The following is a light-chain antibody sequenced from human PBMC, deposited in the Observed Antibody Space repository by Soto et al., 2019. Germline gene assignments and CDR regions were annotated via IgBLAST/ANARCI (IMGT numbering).Light chain of an antibody. V-gene: IGKV3-20*01. Sequence: TQSPGTLSLSPGERATLSCRASQSVSSSYLAWYQQKPGQAPRLLIYGASSRATGIPDRFSGSGSGTDFTLTISRLEPEDFAVYYCQQYGSSPQTFGQGTKVDI. CDR2: GAS. CDR3: QQYGSSPQT. J-gene: IGKJ1*01. CDR1: QSVSSSY.